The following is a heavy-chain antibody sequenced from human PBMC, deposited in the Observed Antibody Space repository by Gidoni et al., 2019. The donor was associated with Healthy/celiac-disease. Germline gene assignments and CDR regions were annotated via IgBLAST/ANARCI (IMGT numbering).Heavy chain of an antibody. Sequence: QVQLVQSGAEVKKPGASVKVSCKASGYTFTSYYMHWVRQAPGQGLEWMGIINPSGGSTSYAQKFQGRVTMTRDTSTSTVYIELSSLRSEDTAVYYCASRDTAMVTGDYWGQGTLVTVSS. J-gene: IGHJ4*02. CDR1: GYTFTSYY. CDR3: ASRDTAMVTGDY. D-gene: IGHD5-18*01. CDR2: INPSGGST. V-gene: IGHV1-46*01.